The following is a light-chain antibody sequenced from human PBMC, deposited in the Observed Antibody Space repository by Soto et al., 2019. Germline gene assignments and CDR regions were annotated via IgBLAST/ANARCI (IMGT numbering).Light chain of an antibody. V-gene: IGKV3-11*01. J-gene: IGKJ3*01. CDR1: QSVGNF. CDR3: HQRTNWLFS. CDR2: DAS. Sequence: EVVLTQSPATLSLSPGERATLSCRASQSVGNFLAWYQQKPGQAPRLLMYDASHRATGIPARFSGSGSGTDFTLTISSLEPEDFAVYYCHQRTNWLFSFGPGTKADIK.